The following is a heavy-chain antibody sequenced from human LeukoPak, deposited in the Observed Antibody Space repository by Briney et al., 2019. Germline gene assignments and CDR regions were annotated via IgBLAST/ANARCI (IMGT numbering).Heavy chain of an antibody. CDR2: ISSNGDST. CDR3: VKDRWIDY. Sequence: GGSLRLSCSVSGFTFSSYAMHWVRQAPGKGLQYVSSISSNGDSTYYAASVKGRSTISRDNSKSTLYLQMSSLRAEDTAVYYCVKDRWIDYWGQGALVTVSS. D-gene: IGHD5-24*01. V-gene: IGHV3-64D*06. CDR1: GFTFSSYA. J-gene: IGHJ4*02.